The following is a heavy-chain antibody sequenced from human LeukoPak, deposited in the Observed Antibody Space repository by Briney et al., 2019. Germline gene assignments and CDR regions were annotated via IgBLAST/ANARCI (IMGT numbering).Heavy chain of an antibody. CDR3: ARVRHILTGYYIEYFDY. V-gene: IGHV3-48*03. D-gene: IGHD3-9*01. Sequence: PGGPLRLSCAASGFTFSSYEMNWGREAPGKGREWGSYTSSSGTPSSCAYSLKGPFTISRDNTKNPLYQQMSSLRAEDTAVYYCARVRHILTGYYIEYFDYWGQGTLVTVSS. CDR1: GFTFSSYE. CDR2: TSSSGTPS. J-gene: IGHJ4*02.